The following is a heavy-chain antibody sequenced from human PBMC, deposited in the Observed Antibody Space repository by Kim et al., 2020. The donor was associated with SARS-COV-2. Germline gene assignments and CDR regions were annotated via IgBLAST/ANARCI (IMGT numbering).Heavy chain of an antibody. CDR2: ISDSGSSTYYT. Sequence: GGSLRLSCAASGFTFSSYAMSWVRQAPGKGLEWVSSISDSGSSTYYTYYADSVKGRFTISRDNSKNTLYLQMNSLRAEDTAVYYCARGLRAWFWDYWGRGTLVTVSS. V-gene: IGHV3-23*01. J-gene: IGHJ4*02. CDR3: ARGLRAWFWDY. CDR1: GFTFSSYA. D-gene: IGHD3-10*01.